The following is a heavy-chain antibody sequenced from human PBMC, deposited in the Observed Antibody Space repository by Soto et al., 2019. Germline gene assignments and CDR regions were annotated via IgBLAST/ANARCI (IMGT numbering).Heavy chain of an antibody. CDR1: GFSFRSYS. J-gene: IGHJ6*03. CDR3: SRDWDHMDV. Sequence: VELVESGGGLGKPGESLRLACAGSGFSFRSYSFNWVRQAPGKGLEWVSSVSNGGSYTYYADSVKGRFTISRDNAENSAFLQMNSLRAEDTAVYYCSRDWDHMDVWGKGTTVTVS. CDR2: VSNGGSYT. D-gene: IGHD1-26*01. V-gene: IGHV3-21*01.